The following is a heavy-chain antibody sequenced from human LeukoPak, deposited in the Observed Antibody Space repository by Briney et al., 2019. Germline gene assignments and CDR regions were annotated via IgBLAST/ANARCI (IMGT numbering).Heavy chain of an antibody. CDR2: ISASGGT. D-gene: IGHD7-27*01. CDR3: ARDSFLIGDRLPFDY. CDR1: GGSISTYY. V-gene: IGHV4-4*08. J-gene: IGHJ4*02. Sequence: SETLSLTCTVSGGSISTYYWSWIRQSPGKGLEWIADISASGGTNYNPSLESRVTVSIDSSKNQFSLKLSSVTAADTAVFYCARDSFLIGDRLPFDYWGQGTLVTVSS.